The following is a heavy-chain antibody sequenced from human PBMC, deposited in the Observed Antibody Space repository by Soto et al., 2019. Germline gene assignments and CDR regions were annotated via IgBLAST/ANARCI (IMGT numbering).Heavy chain of an antibody. CDR1: GGSFSGYY. CDR3: ARGAILRRPALSYYYYYYMDV. CDR2: INHSGST. J-gene: IGHJ6*03. V-gene: IGHV4-34*01. Sequence: SETLSLTCAVYGGSFSGYYWSWIRQPPGKGLEWIGEINHSGSTNYNPSLKSRVTISVDTSKNQFSLKLSSVTAADTAVYYCARGAILRRPALSYYYYYYMDVWGKGTTVTVSS. D-gene: IGHD3-3*01.